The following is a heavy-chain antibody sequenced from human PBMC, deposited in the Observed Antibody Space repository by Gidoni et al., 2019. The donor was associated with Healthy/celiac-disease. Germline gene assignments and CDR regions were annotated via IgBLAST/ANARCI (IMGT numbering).Heavy chain of an antibody. CDR3: AREFFNYYGSGSYYIGAFDI. Sequence: QVQLVQSGAEVKKPGSSVKVSCKASGGTFSSYAISWVRQAPGQGLEWMGGIIPILGTANYAQKFQGRVTITADESTSTAYMELSSLRSEDTAVYYCAREFFNYYGSGSYYIGAFDIWGQGTMVTVSS. CDR1: GGTFSSYA. CDR2: IIPILGTA. V-gene: IGHV1-69*01. J-gene: IGHJ3*02. D-gene: IGHD3-10*01.